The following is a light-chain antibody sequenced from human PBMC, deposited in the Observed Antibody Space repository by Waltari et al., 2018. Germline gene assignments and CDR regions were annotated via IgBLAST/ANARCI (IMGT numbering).Light chain of an antibody. CDR1: NIGTYH. Sequence: SYVLPQPPSVSVAPGPTARITCGGNNIGTYHVPWYQQKSGQAPVWVVYDDTDRPSGIPERFSGSNSGNTATLTISRVEAGDEADYHCQVWDSTSDHWVFGGGTKLTVL. CDR3: QVWDSTSDHWV. CDR2: DDT. J-gene: IGLJ3*02. V-gene: IGLV3-21*02.